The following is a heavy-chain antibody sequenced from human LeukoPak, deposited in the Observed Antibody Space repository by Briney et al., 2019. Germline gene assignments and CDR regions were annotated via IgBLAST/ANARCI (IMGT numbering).Heavy chain of an antibody. J-gene: IGHJ4*02. CDR2: IYTTGNT. CDR3: ARHLSDY. CDR1: GGSISSYF. Sequence: SETLSLTCTVSGGSISSYFWSWIRQPAGKGLEWIGRIYTTGNTDYSPSLKSRVTISVDTSKNQFSLKLSSVTAADTAVYYCARHLSDYWGQGTLVTVSS. V-gene: IGHV4-4*07.